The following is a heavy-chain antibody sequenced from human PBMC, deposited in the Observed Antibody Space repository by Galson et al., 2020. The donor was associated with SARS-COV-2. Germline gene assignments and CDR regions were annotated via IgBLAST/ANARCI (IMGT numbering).Heavy chain of an antibody. V-gene: IGHV1-2*02. J-gene: IGHJ6*02. CDR3: VRGLSGDWPYYSFYVMDV. D-gene: IGHD2-21*02. CDR1: RYRFTRYY. CDR2: INHSPGSP. Sequence: ASVKVPRKASRYRFTRYYMYWVRQAPGQGLEYMGWINHSPGSPSYGQKCQDRVTMTSDMSITTAFLKLSGLRFDDQAVYYCVRGLSGDWPYYSFYVMDVWGQGTTVTVSS.